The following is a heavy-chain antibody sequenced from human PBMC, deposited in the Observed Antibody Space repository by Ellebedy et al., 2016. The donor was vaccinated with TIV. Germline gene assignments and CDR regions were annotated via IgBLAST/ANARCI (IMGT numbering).Heavy chain of an antibody. CDR3: ARAPTASGRVWYFDL. CDR1: GFTFRKYG. V-gene: IGHV3-13*04. CDR2: IGTASDT. Sequence: GESLKISXAASGFTFRKYGMHWVRQGTGKGLEWVSGIGTASDTFYPDSVKGRFTISRENAKNSFYLQMNSLKAGDTAVYYCARAPTASGRVWYFDLWGRGTRVTVSA. D-gene: IGHD3-10*01. J-gene: IGHJ2*01.